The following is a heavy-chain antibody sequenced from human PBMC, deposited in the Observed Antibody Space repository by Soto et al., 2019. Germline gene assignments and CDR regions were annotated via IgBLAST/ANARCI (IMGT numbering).Heavy chain of an antibody. V-gene: IGHV3-72*01. CDR1: GFTFSDHY. J-gene: IGHJ4*02. CDR3: FRVPLDRLTTYFDS. D-gene: IGHD3-9*01. CDR2: IRNKTKRYTT. Sequence: EVQLVESGGGLVQPGGSLRVSCAASGFTFSDHYMDWVRQAPGKGLEWVGRIRNKTKRYTTDYAASVNGRFTISRDDSENSVHLQKNSLKTEDTAVYYCFRVPLDRLTTYFDSWCPGTMVTVSS.